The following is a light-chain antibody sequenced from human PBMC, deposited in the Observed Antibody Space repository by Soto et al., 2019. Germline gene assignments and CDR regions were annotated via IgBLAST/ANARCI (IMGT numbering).Light chain of an antibody. Sequence: NVLTQSPATLCLSTGARATLSCRASQSVSSNLAWYQQKPGQAPRLLIYDASNRATGIPARFSGSGSGTEFTLTISSLQSEDFAVYYCQQRSNWPPWTFGQGTKV. CDR3: QQRSNWPPWT. V-gene: IGKV3-11*01. CDR1: QSVSSN. CDR2: DAS. J-gene: IGKJ1*01.